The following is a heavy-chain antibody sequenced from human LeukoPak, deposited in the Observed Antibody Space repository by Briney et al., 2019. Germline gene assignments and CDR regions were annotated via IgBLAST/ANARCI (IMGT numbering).Heavy chain of an antibody. J-gene: IGHJ6*03. V-gene: IGHV3-30*03. Sequence: GGALRLSCAASGFTFSSYGMHWVRQAPGKGLEGVAVISYDGSNKYYADSVKGRFTISRDNSKNTLYLQMNSLRAEDTAVYYYARAGAYYDIDYYMDVWGKGTTVTISS. CDR3: ARAGAYYDIDYYMDV. CDR2: ISYDGSNK. D-gene: IGHD3-9*01. CDR1: GFTFSSYG.